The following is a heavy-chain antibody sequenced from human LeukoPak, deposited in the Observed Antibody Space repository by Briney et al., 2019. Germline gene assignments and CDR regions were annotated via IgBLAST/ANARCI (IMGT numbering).Heavy chain of an antibody. J-gene: IGHJ5*02. CDR2: IRAYIGNT. CDR3: ARVAVDLDCSGDTCSSVFKSFDA. V-gene: IGHV1-18*01. CDR1: GYMFTSYA. Sequence: ASVRVSCKASGYMFTSYAISWVRRAPGQGLEWMGWIRAYIGNTKYAQKFQARVTMTTDTSTSTAYMELRSLRSDDTAVYYCARVAVDLDCSGDTCSSVFKSFDAWGQGTLVTVSS. D-gene: IGHD2-15*01.